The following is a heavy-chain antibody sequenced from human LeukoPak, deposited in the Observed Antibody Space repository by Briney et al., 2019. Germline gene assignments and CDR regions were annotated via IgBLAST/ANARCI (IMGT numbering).Heavy chain of an antibody. CDR2: IIPIFGTA. CDR1: GGTFSSYA. J-gene: IGHJ5*02. Sequence: SVKVSCKASGGTFSSYAISWVRQAPGQGLEWMGGIIPIFGTANYAQKFQGRVTITADESTSTAYMEVSSLRSEDTAVYYCASFGSGWSPYNWFDPWGQGTLVTVSS. V-gene: IGHV1-69*01. D-gene: IGHD6-19*01. CDR3: ASFGSGWSPYNWFDP.